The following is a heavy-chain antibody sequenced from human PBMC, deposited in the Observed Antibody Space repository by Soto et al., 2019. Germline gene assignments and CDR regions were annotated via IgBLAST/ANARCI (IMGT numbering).Heavy chain of an antibody. CDR1: GYTFTSYG. J-gene: IGHJ4*02. Sequence: QVPLVQSGAEVKKPGASVKVSCKASGYTFTSYGISWVRQAPGQGLEWMGWISAYNGNTNYAQKLQGRVTMTTDTSTSTAYMELRSLRSDDTAVYYCARIGLEGYCSGGSCYPKLIDYWGQGTLVTVSS. D-gene: IGHD2-15*01. V-gene: IGHV1-18*01. CDR2: ISAYNGNT. CDR3: ARIGLEGYCSGGSCYPKLIDY.